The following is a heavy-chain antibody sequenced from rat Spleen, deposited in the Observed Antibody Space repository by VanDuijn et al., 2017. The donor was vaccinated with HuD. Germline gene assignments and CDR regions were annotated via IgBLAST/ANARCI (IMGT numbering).Heavy chain of an antibody. Sequence: EVQLQESGPGLVKPSQSLSLTCSVTFYSITSSYRWSWVRKFPGNKLEWMGYINGAGSTNYNPSLKSRISITRDTSKNQVFLQVNSVTTEDTDTYYCARWDYYDGTYGVMDAWGQGASVTVSS. D-gene: IGHD1-12*02. CDR2: INGAGST. V-gene: IGHV3-3*01. CDR1: FYSITSSYR. J-gene: IGHJ4*01. CDR3: ARWDYYDGTYGVMDA.